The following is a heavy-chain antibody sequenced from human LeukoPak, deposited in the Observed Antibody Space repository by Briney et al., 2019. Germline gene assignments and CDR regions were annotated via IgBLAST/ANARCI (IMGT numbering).Heavy chain of an antibody. CDR3: ARGLQEMATFKGFNY. J-gene: IGHJ4*02. CDR2: IYPTGTP. Sequence: SQTLSLTCTVSGGSMTSATYHWTWIRQSAGRGLEWLGRIYPTGTPNYNPSLKNRITIAIDTSKNQFSLTLTSVTAADTAVYYCARGLQEMATFKGFNYWGQGTRVSVSS. CDR1: GGSMTSATYH. D-gene: IGHD5-24*01. V-gene: IGHV4-61*02.